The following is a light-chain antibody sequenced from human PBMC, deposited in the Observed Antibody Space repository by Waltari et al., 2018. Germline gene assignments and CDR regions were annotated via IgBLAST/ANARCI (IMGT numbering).Light chain of an antibody. CDR1: SSNICPDFD. CDR3: QSNDSSLDGFYV. Sequence: QSVLTQPPSVSGAPGHRVTIPCTGSSSNICPDFDVHSYQQLPGTAPKLLIYGNKKRPSGVPDRFSCDKSDGSACRTITGMQAGYEADYYCQSNDSSLDGFYVFGTETKGSVL. J-gene: IGLJ1*01. CDR2: GNK. V-gene: IGLV1-40*01.